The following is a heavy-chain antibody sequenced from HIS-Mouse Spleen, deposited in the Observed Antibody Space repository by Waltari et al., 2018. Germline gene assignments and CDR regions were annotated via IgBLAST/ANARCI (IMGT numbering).Heavy chain of an antibody. Sequence: QVQLVESGGGVVQPGRSLRLSCAAAGFTFSSYGMPRVRQAPGKGLEWVAVISYDGSNKYYADSVKGRFTISRDNSKNTLYLQMNSLRAEDTAVYYCEGVYGSGSYYFDYWGQGTLVTVSS. V-gene: IGHV3-30*03. CDR2: ISYDGSNK. CDR1: GFTFSSYG. CDR3: EGVYGSGSYYFDY. D-gene: IGHD3-10*01. J-gene: IGHJ4*02.